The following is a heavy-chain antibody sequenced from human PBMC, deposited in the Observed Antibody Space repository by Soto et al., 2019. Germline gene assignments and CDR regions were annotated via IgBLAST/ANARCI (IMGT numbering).Heavy chain of an antibody. CDR3: AKIESRFFYDSTGYYPFDY. CDR1: GFPFSNYA. Sequence: GWSLRLSCAASGFPFSNYAMTWVRQAPGKGLEWVSALSGSGVSTYYADSVMGRFTISRDNSKNTVYLQMNSLRAEDTAVYYCAKIESRFFYDSTGYYPFDYWGQGTLVTVSS. D-gene: IGHD3-22*01. V-gene: IGHV3-23*01. J-gene: IGHJ4*02. CDR2: LSGSGVST.